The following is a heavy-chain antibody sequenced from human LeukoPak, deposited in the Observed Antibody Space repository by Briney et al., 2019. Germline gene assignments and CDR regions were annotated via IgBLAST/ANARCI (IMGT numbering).Heavy chain of an antibody. J-gene: IGHJ4*02. CDR2: IYHSGST. CDR3: ARDVRDYYDSRGFDY. D-gene: IGHD3-22*01. V-gene: IGHV4-4*02. Sequence: SETLSLTCALSGGSISSSNWWSWVRQPPGKGLEWIGEIYHSGSTNYNPSLKSRVTISVDKSKNQFSLKLSSVTAADTAVYYCARDVRDYYDSRGFDYWGQGTLVTVSS. CDR1: GGSISSSNW.